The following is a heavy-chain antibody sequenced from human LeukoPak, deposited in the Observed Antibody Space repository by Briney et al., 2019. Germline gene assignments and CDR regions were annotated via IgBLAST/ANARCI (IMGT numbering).Heavy chain of an antibody. Sequence: PSETLSLTCTVSGGSISSNFWSWIRQPPGKGLEWIGYIYYSGSTNYNPSLKSRVTISVDTSKNQFSLKLSSVTAADTAVYYCAGSSSWYYCDYWGQGSLVTVSS. CDR1: GGSISSNF. CDR3: AGSSSWYYCDY. CDR2: IYYSGST. D-gene: IGHD6-13*01. J-gene: IGHJ4*02. V-gene: IGHV4-59*01.